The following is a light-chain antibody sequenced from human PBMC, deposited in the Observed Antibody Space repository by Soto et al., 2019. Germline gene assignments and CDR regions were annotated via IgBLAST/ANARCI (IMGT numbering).Light chain of an antibody. Sequence: YALTQPRSVSESPGQSVTISCTGTCNDVGAYNYVSWYQQHPGRPPKLMIYDVARWPSGVPDRFSGSKYGNTASLTISGLQAEDEADYFCCSYAGGYTYLFGTGTKVTVL. CDR2: DVA. V-gene: IGLV2-11*01. CDR3: CSYAGGYTYL. CDR1: CNDVGAYNY. J-gene: IGLJ1*01.